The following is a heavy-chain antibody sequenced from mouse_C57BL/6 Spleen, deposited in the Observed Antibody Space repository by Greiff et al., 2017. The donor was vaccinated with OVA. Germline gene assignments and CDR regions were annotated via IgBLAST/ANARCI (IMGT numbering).Heavy chain of an antibody. J-gene: IGHJ3*01. CDR1: GYTFTSYW. D-gene: IGHD1-1*01. Sequence: VQLQQPGAELVMPGASVKLSCKASGYTFTSYWMHWVKQRPGQGLEWIGEIDPSDSYTNYNQKFKGKSTLTVDKSSSTAYMQLSSLTSEDSAVYYCASTPSYGRSLWFAYWGQGTLVTVSA. V-gene: IGHV1-69*01. CDR2: IDPSDSYT. CDR3: ASTPSYGRSLWFAY.